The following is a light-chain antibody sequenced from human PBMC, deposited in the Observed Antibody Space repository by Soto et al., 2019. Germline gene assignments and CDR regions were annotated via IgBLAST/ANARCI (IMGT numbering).Light chain of an antibody. J-gene: IGLJ2*01. V-gene: IGLV3-1*01. CDR2: QDS. Sequence: SYELTQPPSVSVSPGQTASITCSGDKLGDKYACWYQQKPGQSPVLVIYQDSKRPSGIPERFSGSNSGNTATLTISGTQAXXXXXXXXXAWDSSTGVFGGGTKLTV. CDR1: KLGDKY. CDR3: XAWDSSTGV.